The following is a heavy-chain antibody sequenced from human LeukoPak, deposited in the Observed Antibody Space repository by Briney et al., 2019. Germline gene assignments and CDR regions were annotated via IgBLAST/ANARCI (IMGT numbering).Heavy chain of an antibody. V-gene: IGHV4-38-2*01. J-gene: IGHJ4*02. CDR3: ARSVGY. Sequence: KASETLSLTCAVSGYSISSGYYWGWIRQPPGKGLEWIGSIYHSGSTYYNPSLKSRVTISVDTSKNQFSLKLSSVTAADTAVCYCARSVGYWGQGTLVTVSS. CDR1: GYSISSGYY. D-gene: IGHD1-26*01. CDR2: IYHSGST.